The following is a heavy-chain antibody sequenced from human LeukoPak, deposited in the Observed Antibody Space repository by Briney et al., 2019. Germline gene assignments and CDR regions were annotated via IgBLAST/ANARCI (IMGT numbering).Heavy chain of an antibody. D-gene: IGHD3-22*01. V-gene: IGHV3-74*01. Sequence: GGSLRLSCAASGFTFSSYWMHWVRQAPGKGLVWVSRINSDGSSRSYADSVKGRFTISRDNSKNTLYLQMNSLRAEDTAVYYCAKDLRNYYDSSGYYYDELTDYWGQGTLVTVSS. J-gene: IGHJ4*02. CDR1: GFTFSSYW. CDR3: AKDLRNYYDSSGYYYDELTDY. CDR2: INSDGSSR.